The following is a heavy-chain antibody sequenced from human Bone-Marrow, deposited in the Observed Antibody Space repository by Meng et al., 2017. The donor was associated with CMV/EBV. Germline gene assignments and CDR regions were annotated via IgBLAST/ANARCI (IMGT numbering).Heavy chain of an antibody. CDR1: RGSVSTTSSY. J-gene: IGHJ4*02. Sequence: SETLSLTCTVSRGSVSTTSSYWTWIRQPPGKSLEWIGYVYYNGYTKYNPSLESRVTISVDTSKNQFSLKLSSVTAADTAVYYCARGGVSGYCDYWGQGTRVTVSS. CDR2: VYYNGYT. D-gene: IGHD3-22*01. CDR3: ARGGVSGYCDY. V-gene: IGHV4-61*01.